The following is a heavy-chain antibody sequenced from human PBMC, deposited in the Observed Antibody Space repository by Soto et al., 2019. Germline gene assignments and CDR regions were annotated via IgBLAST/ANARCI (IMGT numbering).Heavy chain of an antibody. D-gene: IGHD3-22*01. CDR3: ARGFPLTDYDSSGCDY. V-gene: IGHV3-30-3*01. J-gene: IGHJ4*02. CDR1: GFTFSSYA. CDR2: ISYDGSNK. Sequence: QVQLVESGGGVVQPGRSLRLSCAASGFTFSSYAMHWVRQAPGKGLEWVAVISYDGSNKYYADSVKGRFTISRDNSKNTLYLQMNSLRAEDTAVYYCARGFPLTDYDSSGCDYWGQGTLVTVSS.